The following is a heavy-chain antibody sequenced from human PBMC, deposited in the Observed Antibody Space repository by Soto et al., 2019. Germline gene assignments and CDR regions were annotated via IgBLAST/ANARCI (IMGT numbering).Heavy chain of an antibody. J-gene: IGHJ6*02. V-gene: IGHV1-69*13. CDR1: GGTFSSYA. CDR2: IIPIFGTA. CDR3: ARNHETRRVRYYYYGMDV. Sequence: SVKVSCKASGGTFSSYAISWVRQAPGQGLEWMGGIIPIFGTANYAQKFQGRVTITADESTSTAYMELSSLRSEDTAVYYCARNHETRRVRYYYYGMDVWGQGTTVTSP.